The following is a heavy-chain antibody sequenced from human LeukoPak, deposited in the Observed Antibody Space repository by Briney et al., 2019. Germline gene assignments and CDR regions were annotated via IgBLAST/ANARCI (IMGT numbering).Heavy chain of an antibody. CDR2: FDPEDGET. V-gene: IGHV1-24*01. CDR3: ATILAVAGQPVFDY. D-gene: IGHD6-19*01. Sequence: GASVKVSCKVSGYTLTELSMHWVRQAPGKGLEWMGGFDPEDGETIYAQKFQGRVTMTEDTSTDTAYMELSSLRSEDTAVYYCATILAVAGQPVFDYWGQGTLVTVSS. J-gene: IGHJ4*02. CDR1: GYTLTELS.